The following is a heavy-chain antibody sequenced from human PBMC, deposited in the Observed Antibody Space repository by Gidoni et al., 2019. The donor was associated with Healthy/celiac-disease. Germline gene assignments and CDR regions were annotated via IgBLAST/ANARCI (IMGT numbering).Heavy chain of an antibody. Sequence: EVQLLESGGVLGQPGGSVRLSCSAAGISFSLYDMSWVRQAPGQGLGGVSAISGSGGSTYYADSVKGRFTISRDNSKNTLYLQMNSLRAEDTAVYYCAKGDSGSRTLFDAFDIWGQGTMVTVSS. CDR3: AKGDSGSRTLFDAFDI. CDR2: ISGSGGST. J-gene: IGHJ3*02. CDR1: GISFSLYD. V-gene: IGHV3-23*01. D-gene: IGHD1-26*01.